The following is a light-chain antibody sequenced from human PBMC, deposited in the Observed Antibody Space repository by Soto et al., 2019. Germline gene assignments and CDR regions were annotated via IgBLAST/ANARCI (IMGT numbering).Light chain of an antibody. CDR1: QSVSSY. J-gene: IGKJ5*01. V-gene: IGKV3-11*01. CDR3: QQYNNWPPLT. Sequence: EIVLTQSPATLSLSPGERATLACRASQSVSSYLAWYQQKPGQAPRLLIYDASNRATGIPARFSGSGSGTEFTLTISSLQSEDVAVYYCQQYNNWPPLTFGQGTRLEI. CDR2: DAS.